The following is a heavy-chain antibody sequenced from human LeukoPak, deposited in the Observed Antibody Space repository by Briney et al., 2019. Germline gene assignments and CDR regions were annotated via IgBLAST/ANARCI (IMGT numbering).Heavy chain of an antibody. V-gene: IGHV1-2*02. J-gene: IGHJ4*02. D-gene: IGHD2-15*01. Sequence: GASVKVSCKASGYTFTGYYMHWVRQAPGQGLEWMGWINPNSGGTNYAQKFQGRVTMTRDTSISTAYMELSRLRSDDTAVHYCARSDEYCSGGSCYQKPLDYWGQGTLVTVSS. CDR2: INPNSGGT. CDR3: ARSDEYCSGGSCYQKPLDY. CDR1: GYTFTGYY.